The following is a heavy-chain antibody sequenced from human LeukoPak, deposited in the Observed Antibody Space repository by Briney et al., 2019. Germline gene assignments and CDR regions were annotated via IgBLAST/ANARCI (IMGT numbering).Heavy chain of an antibody. CDR3: AKDTSDSSGWYGFDY. J-gene: IGHJ4*02. D-gene: IGHD6-19*01. V-gene: IGHV3-9*01. CDR2: VTWNSGNI. Sequence: GRSLRLSCAASGFTFDDNAMHWVRQAPGKGLEWVSGVTWNSGNIGYADSVKGRFTISRDNAKNSLYLQMNSLRAEDTALYYCAKDTSDSSGWYGFDYWGQGTLVTVFS. CDR1: GFTFDDNA.